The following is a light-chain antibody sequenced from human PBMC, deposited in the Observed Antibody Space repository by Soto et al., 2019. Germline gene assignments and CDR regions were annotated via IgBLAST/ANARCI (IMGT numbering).Light chain of an antibody. CDR2: GAS. J-gene: IGKJ1*01. CDR3: QQYSTYRWT. Sequence: DIQMTQSPSTLSASVGDRGTSACRASQSISSWLAWYQQKPGKAPKLLLYGASTLESGVPSRFSGSGSGAEFTLTISSLQPDDFATYYCQQYSTYRWTFGQGTKVDIK. CDR1: QSISSW. V-gene: IGKV1-5*01.